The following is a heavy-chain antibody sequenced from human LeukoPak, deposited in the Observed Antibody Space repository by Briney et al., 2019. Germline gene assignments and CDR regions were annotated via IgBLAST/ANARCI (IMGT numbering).Heavy chain of an antibody. CDR3: ARRVVVPAAPYYFDY. D-gene: IGHD2-2*01. CDR2: INSDGSST. CDR1: IFSXYW. V-gene: IGHV3-74*01. J-gene: IGHJ4*02. Sequence: IFSXYWMHWVRHAPGKGLVWVSRINSDGSSTSYADSVKGRFTISRDNAKNTLYLQMNSLRAEDTAVYYCARRVVVPAAPYYFDYWGQGTLVTVSS.